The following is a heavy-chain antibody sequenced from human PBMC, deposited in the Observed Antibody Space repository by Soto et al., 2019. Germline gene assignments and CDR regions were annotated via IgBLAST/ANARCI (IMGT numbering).Heavy chain of an antibody. CDR2: INPNSGGT. CDR1: GYTFTGYY. J-gene: IGHJ6*02. CDR3: ARVAVAGIYGMDV. D-gene: IGHD6-19*01. Sequence: ASVKVSCKASGYTFTGYYMHWVRQAPGQGLEWMGWINPNSGGTNYAQKFQGWVTMTRDTSISTAYMELSRLRSDDTAVYYCARVAVAGIYGMDVWGQGTTVTVSS. V-gene: IGHV1-2*04.